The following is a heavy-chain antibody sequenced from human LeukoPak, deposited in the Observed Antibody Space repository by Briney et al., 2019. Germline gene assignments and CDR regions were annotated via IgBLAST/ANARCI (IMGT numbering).Heavy chain of an antibody. CDR2: ISYDGSNK. V-gene: IGHV3-30-3*02. CDR1: GFTFSSYA. Sequence: PGRSLRLSCAASGFTFSSYAMHWVRQAPGKGLEWVAVISYDGSNKYYADSVKGRFTISRDNSKNTLYLQMNSLRAEDTAVYYCAKPPFYYYYMDVWGKGTTVTVSS. CDR3: AKPPFYYYYMDV. J-gene: IGHJ6*03.